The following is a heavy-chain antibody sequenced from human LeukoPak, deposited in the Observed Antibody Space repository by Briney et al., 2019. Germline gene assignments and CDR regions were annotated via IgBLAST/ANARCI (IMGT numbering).Heavy chain of an antibody. CDR1: GGSISSSSYY. CDR3: AIGGDYGACFDY. Sequence: PSQTLSLTCTVSGGSISSSSYYWGWIRQPPGKGLEWIGSIYYSGSTHYNPSLKSRVTISVDTSKNQFSLKLSSVTAADTAVYYCAIGGDYGACFDYWGQGTLVTVSS. CDR2: IYYSGST. J-gene: IGHJ4*02. V-gene: IGHV4-39*01. D-gene: IGHD4-17*01.